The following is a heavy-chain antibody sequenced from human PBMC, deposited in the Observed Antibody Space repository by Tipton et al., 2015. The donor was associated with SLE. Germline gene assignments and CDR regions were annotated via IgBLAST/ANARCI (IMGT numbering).Heavy chain of an antibody. D-gene: IGHD1-1*01. V-gene: IGHV4-4*07. CDR2: IYTSGST. CDR1: GGSISGYY. J-gene: IGHJ4*02. CDR3: ARVAPTEVFDY. Sequence: TLSLTCTVSGGSISGYYWSWIRQPAGKGLEWIGRIYTSGSTNYNPSLRSRVITSLDMSKKQFSLKVTSVTAADTAVYFCARVAPTEVFDYWGQGTLVTVSS.